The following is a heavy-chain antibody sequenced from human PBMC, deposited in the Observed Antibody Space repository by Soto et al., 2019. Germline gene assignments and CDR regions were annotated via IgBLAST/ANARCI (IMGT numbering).Heavy chain of an antibody. CDR1: GYPVTAYY. D-gene: IGHD3-3*01. Sequence: QLHLVQSGAVVKKPGASVTVSCSASGYPVTAYYMHWVRQAPGRGLEWMGGINPATGAAKYTQTFQGRVTMDRDTSTSTVFMELSGLTSEETAGFYCARGGGVGVAGSAAFDMWGQGTLVTVSS. V-gene: IGHV1-2*02. CDR2: INPATGAA. CDR3: ARGGGVGVAGSAAFDM. J-gene: IGHJ3*02.